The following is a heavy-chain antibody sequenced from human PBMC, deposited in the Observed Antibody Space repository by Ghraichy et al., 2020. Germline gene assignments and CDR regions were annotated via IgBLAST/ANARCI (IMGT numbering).Heavy chain of an antibody. J-gene: IGHJ5*02. Sequence: GSLTLTCTVSGGSVSSGSYYWSWIRQPPGKGLEWIGYIYYSGSTNYNPSLKSRVTISVDTSKNQFSLKLSSVTAADTAVYYCAREGGAGEDWFDPWGQGTLVTVSS. V-gene: IGHV4-61*01. CDR1: GGSVSSGSYY. D-gene: IGHD1-26*01. CDR3: AREGGAGEDWFDP. CDR2: IYYSGST.